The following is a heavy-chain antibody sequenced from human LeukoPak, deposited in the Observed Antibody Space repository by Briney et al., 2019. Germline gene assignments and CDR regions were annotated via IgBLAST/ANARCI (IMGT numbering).Heavy chain of an antibody. CDR2: INPNSGGT. CDR3: ARDKATRRLYYYYGMDV. J-gene: IGHJ6*02. V-gene: IGHV1-2*02. Sequence: ASVKVSCKASGYTFTGYYMHWVRQAPGQGLEWMGWINPNSGGTNYAQKFQGRVTMTRDTSISTAYMELSRLRSDDAAVYYCARDKATRRLYYYYGMDVWGQGTTVTVSS. D-gene: IGHD1-1*01. CDR1: GYTFTGYY.